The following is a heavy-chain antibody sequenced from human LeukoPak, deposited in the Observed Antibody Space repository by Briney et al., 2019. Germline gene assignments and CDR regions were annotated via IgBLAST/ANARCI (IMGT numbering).Heavy chain of an antibody. CDR2: ISGSGGST. J-gene: IGHJ4*02. Sequence: XSXVRXAXXXXLEWVXAISGSGGSTYYADSVKGRFTISRDNSKNTLYLQMNSLRAEDTAVYYCAKIIRVIRPYFDYWGQGTLVTVSS. D-gene: IGHD3-10*01. CDR3: AKIIRVIRPYFDY. V-gene: IGHV3-23*01.